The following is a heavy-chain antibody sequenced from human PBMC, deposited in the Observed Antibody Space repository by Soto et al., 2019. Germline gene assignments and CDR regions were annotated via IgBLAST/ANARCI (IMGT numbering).Heavy chain of an antibody. CDR3: AREMRVGYCSSTSCYNAFDI. Sequence: GGSLRLSCAASGFTFSSYSMNWVRQAPGKGLEWVSSISSSSSYIYYADSVKGRLTISRDNAKNSLYLQMNSLRAEDTAVYYCAREMRVGYCSSTSCYNAFDIWGQGTMVTVSS. V-gene: IGHV3-21*01. CDR1: GFTFSSYS. CDR2: ISSSSSYI. J-gene: IGHJ3*02. D-gene: IGHD2-2*02.